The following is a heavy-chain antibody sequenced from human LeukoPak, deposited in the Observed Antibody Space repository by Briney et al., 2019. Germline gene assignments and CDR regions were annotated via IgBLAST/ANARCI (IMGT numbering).Heavy chain of an antibody. V-gene: IGHV1-2*02. J-gene: IGHJ3*02. Sequence: ASVKVSCKASGYTFTGYYMHWVRQAPGQGLEWMGWINPNSGGTNYAQKLQGRVTMTTDTSTSTAYMELRSLRSDDTAVYYCARDQGYCGGDCRDAFDIWGQGTMVTVSS. CDR2: INPNSGGT. CDR1: GYTFTGYY. D-gene: IGHD2-21*02. CDR3: ARDQGYCGGDCRDAFDI.